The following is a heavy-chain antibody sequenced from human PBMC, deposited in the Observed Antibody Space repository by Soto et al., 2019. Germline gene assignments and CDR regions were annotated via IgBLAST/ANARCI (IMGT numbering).Heavy chain of an antibody. J-gene: IGHJ5*02. CDR1: FYTFTSYG. D-gene: IGHD3-10*01. CDR2: ISAYNGNT. V-gene: IGHV1-18*01. Sequence: ASVKVSCKASFYTFTSYGISWVRQAPVQSTEWMGWISAYNGNTNYAQKLQGRVTMTTDTSTSTAYMELRSLRSDDTAVYYCARDTYYYGSGSRHWFDPWGQGTLVTVSS. CDR3: ARDTYYYGSGSRHWFDP.